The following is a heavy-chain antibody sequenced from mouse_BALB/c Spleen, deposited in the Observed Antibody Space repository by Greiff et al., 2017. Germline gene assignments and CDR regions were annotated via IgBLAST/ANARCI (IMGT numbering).Heavy chain of an antibody. CDR1: GYTFTSYW. CDR3: TRRTGADAMDY. D-gene: IGHD4-1*01. CDR2: IDPADSYT. J-gene: IGHJ4*01. Sequence: QVQLQQPGAVLVKPGASVTMSCKASGYTFTSYWMHWVKQRPGQGLEWIGEIDPADSYTNYNQKFKGKATLTVDTSSSTAYMQLSSLTYEDSAVYYCTRRTGADAMDYGGQGTSVTVSS. V-gene: IGHV1-69*02.